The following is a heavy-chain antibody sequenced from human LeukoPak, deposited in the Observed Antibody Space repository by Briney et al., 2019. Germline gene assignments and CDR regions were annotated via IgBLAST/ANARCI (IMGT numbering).Heavy chain of an antibody. V-gene: IGHV3-7*04. CDR1: GIYFNTYL. CDR3: ARDLKGFKL. J-gene: IGHJ4*02. CDR2: VKEDGSQK. Sequence: GSLRLSHVASGIYFNTYLMRCVRHTPPKRLECGADVKEDGSQKFNMGRVKGRYTISRDNGNKSICMHMSRLRLEDTAVYYCARDLKGFKLWGQGALVTVSS.